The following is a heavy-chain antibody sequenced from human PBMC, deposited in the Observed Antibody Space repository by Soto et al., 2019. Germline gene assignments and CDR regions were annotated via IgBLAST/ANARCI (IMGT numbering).Heavy chain of an antibody. Sequence: SQTLSLICAISGHSVSSNSASCNWIRQSPSRGLEWLGRTYYRSKWYNDYAVSVKSRITINPDTSKNQFSLQLNSVTPEDTAVYYCARGGTVGITIFGVVTLYSYYGMDVWGQRTTVTVSS. CDR1: GHSVSSNSAS. J-gene: IGHJ6*02. CDR3: ARGGTVGITIFGVVTLYSYYGMDV. V-gene: IGHV6-1*01. D-gene: IGHD3-3*01. CDR2: TYYRSKWYN.